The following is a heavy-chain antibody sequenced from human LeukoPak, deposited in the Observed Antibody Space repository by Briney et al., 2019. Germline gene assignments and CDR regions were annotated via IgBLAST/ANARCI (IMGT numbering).Heavy chain of an antibody. J-gene: IGHJ3*02. CDR2: IKQDDSEK. CDR3: ARGRAIDI. V-gene: IGHV3-7*03. CDR1: GFTFTNNW. Sequence: GGSLRLSRAASGFTFTNNWMTWLRQAPGKGLEWVANIKQDDSEKYYVGSVKGRFTISRDNAKNSVYLQMNSLRAEDTAMYYCARGRAIDIWGRGTMVTVSS.